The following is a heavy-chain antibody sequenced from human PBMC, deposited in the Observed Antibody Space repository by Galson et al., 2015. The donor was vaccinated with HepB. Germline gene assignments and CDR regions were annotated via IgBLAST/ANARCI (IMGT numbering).Heavy chain of an antibody. CDR2: IKSKTDGGTT. Sequence: SLRLSCAASGFTFSNAWMSWVRQAPGKGLEWVGRIKSKTDGGTTDYAAPVKGRFTISRDDSKNTLYLQMNSLKTEDTAVYYCTTRYSGSYRLNLKDYWGQGTLVTVSS. CDR1: GFTFSNAW. D-gene: IGHD1-26*01. V-gene: IGHV3-15*01. J-gene: IGHJ4*02. CDR3: TTRYSGSYRLNLKDY.